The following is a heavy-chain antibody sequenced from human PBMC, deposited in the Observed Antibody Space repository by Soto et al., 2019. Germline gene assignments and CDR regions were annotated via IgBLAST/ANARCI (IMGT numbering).Heavy chain of an antibody. Sequence: GGSLRLSCAASGFTFSDYYMSWIRQAPGKGLEWVSYISSSGSTIYYADSVKGRFTISRDNAKNSLYLQMNSLRAEDTAVYYCARDVAWVRDGRFYYYYYMDVWGKGTTVTVSS. CDR1: GFTFSDYY. J-gene: IGHJ6*03. CDR2: ISSSGSTI. V-gene: IGHV3-11*01. D-gene: IGHD3-10*01. CDR3: ARDVAWVRDGRFYYYYYMDV.